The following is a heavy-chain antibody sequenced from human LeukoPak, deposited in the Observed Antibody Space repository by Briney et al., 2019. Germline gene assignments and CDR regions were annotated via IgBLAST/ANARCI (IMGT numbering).Heavy chain of an antibody. J-gene: IGHJ4*02. CDR3: ARNWGTTGTTLGGY. Sequence: GASVKVSCKASGATFTSYDISWVRQAPGQGLELMGGIIPIFGTANYAQKFQGRVTITADKSTSTAYMELRRLRSDDTAVYYCARNWGTTGTTLGGYWGQGTLVTVSS. CDR1: GATFTSYD. CDR2: IIPIFGTA. D-gene: IGHD1-1*01. V-gene: IGHV1-69*06.